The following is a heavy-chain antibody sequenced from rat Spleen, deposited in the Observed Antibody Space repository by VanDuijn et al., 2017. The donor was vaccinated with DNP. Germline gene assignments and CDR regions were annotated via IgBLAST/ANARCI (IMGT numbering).Heavy chain of an antibody. V-gene: IGHV2-41*01. CDR2: IWNNGGT. CDR3: ARSPETSYIYFPWAY. Sequence: QVQLEESGPGLLQPSQTLSLTCTVAGFSLTSYNVHWVRQPPGEGLEWMVVIWNNGGTRYNSVLKSRLSISRDTSKRQVFLKMNSLQTEDTATYYCARSPETSYIYFPWAYWGQGTLVTVSS. CDR1: GFSLTSYN. J-gene: IGHJ3*01. D-gene: IGHD1-2*01.